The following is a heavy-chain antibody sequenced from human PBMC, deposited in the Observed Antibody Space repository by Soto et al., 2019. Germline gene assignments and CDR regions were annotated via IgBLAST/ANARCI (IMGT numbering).Heavy chain of an antibody. CDR1: GFTFSDYA. J-gene: IGHJ4*02. D-gene: IGHD2-15*01. CDR2: VSFDETFM. Sequence: QVQLVESGGGVVQPGTSLKLSCEASGFTFSDYAMHWVRQSPGKGLEWVTVVSFDETFMHYGDSLKDRFAISRDNSKNSLFLQMDSLRPEDTAMYYCAKGNRALFKSYLDNWGRGTLVNVSS. CDR3: AKGNRALFKSYLDN. V-gene: IGHV3-30*18.